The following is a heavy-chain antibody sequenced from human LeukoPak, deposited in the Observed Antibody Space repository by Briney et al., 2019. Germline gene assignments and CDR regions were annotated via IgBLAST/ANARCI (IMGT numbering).Heavy chain of an antibody. D-gene: IGHD2-2*01. J-gene: IGHJ4*02. CDR1: GYTFSNFW. CDR3: ARLADSTC. Sequence: KDGESLKISCKGSGYTFSNFWIAWARQMPGKGLEWMGSIYPGDSDTRYRPSFQGQVTISADKSIATAFLQWSSLKASDTAIYFCARLADSTCWGQGTLVTVSS. CDR2: IYPGDSDT. V-gene: IGHV5-51*01.